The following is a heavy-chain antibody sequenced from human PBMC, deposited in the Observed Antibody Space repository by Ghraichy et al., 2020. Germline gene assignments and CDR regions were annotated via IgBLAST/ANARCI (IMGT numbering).Heavy chain of an antibody. Sequence: GGSLRLSCAASGFTFSSYGMHWVRQAPGKGLEWVAVIWYDGSNKYYADSVKGRFTISRDNSKNTLYLQMNSLRAEDTAVYYCARIETVMYDFDIWGQGTMVTVSS. CDR1: GFTFSSYG. CDR3: ARIETVMYDFDI. D-gene: IGHD4-17*01. V-gene: IGHV3-33*01. CDR2: IWYDGSNK. J-gene: IGHJ3*02.